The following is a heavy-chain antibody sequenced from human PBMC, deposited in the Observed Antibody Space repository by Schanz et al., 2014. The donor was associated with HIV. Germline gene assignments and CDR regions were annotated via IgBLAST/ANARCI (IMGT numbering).Heavy chain of an antibody. CDR2: ISSSSSYI. D-gene: IGHD3-22*01. J-gene: IGHJ6*02. CDR1: GFTFSSYS. V-gene: IGHV3-21*01. Sequence: EVQLVESGGGLVKPGGSLRLSCAASGFTFSSYSMNWVRQAPGKGLEWVSSISSSSSYIYYADSMKGRFTISRDNAKNSLYLQMNSLRAEDTAVYYCVRVRSPRVKIVVVMDYYYYAMDVWGQGTLVTVSS. CDR3: VRVRSPRVKIVVVMDYYYYAMDV.